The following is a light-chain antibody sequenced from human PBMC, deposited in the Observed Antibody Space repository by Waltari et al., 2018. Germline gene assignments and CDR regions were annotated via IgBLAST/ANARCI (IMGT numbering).Light chain of an antibody. CDR3: QQYNNWPPSIT. V-gene: IGKV3-15*01. Sequence: EILMTQSPATLSVSPGERVTLSCRTSQRVSSNLAWYQQKSGQAPRLLIYGASTRATDIPARFSGSGSGTEFTLIISSLQSEDFAVYYCQQYNNWPPSITFGQGTRLEIK. J-gene: IGKJ5*01. CDR1: QRVSSN. CDR2: GAS.